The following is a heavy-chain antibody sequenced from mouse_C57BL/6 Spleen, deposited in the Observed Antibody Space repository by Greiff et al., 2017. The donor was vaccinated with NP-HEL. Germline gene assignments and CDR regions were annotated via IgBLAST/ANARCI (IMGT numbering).Heavy chain of an antibody. J-gene: IGHJ1*03. D-gene: IGHD1-1*01. CDR3: ARGDYYGSSHWYFDV. Sequence: VKLMESGAELARPGASVKMSCKASGYTFTSYTMHWVKQRPGQGLEWIGYINPSSGYTKYNQKFKDKATLTADKSSSTAYMQLSSLTSEDSAVYYCARGDYYGSSHWYFDVWGTGTTVTVSS. CDR2: INPSSGYT. CDR1: GYTFTSYT. V-gene: IGHV1-4*01.